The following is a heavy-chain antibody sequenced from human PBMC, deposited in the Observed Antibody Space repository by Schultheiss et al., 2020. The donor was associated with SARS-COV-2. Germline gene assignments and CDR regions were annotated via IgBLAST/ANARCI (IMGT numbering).Heavy chain of an antibody. CDR3: ARTYSGYETLSPYYFDY. CDR1: GGSISSYY. D-gene: IGHD5-12*01. J-gene: IGHJ4*02. CDR2: IYYSGST. Sequence: SETLSLTCTVSGGSISSYYWSWIRQPPGKGLEWIGYIYYSGSTNYNPSLKSRVTISVDTSKNQFSLKLSSVTAADTAVYYCARTYSGYETLSPYYFDYWGQGTLVTVSS. V-gene: IGHV4-59*12.